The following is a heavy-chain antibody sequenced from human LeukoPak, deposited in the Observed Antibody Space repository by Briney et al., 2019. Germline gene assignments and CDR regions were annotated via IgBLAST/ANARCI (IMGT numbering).Heavy chain of an antibody. J-gene: IGHJ4*02. D-gene: IGHD1-26*01. Sequence: PGRSLRLSCAASGFTFSSYGMHWDRQAPGKGLEWVAVISYDGSNKYYADSVKGRFTISRDNSKNTLYLQMNSLRAEDTAVYYGPKGPLRWEQLPGFDYWGQETRVTVSS. V-gene: IGHV3-30*18. CDR3: PKGPLRWEQLPGFDY. CDR1: GFTFSSYG. CDR2: ISYDGSNK.